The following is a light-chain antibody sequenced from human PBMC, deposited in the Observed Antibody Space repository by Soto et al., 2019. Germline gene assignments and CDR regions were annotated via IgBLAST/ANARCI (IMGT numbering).Light chain of an antibody. V-gene: IGKV1-5*01. CDR1: QSISSW. Sequence: DIQMTQSPSTLSASVGDRVTITCRASQSISSWLAWYQQKPGKAPKLLIYDASSLESGVPSRFSGSGSGTEFTSAITGLQPDDFATYYCQQYNSYSYTFGPGTKLEIK. CDR3: QQYNSYSYT. J-gene: IGKJ2*01. CDR2: DAS.